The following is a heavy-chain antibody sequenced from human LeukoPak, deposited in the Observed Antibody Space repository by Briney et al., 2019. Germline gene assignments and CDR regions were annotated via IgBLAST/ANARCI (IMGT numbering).Heavy chain of an antibody. Sequence: GASVKVSCKASGYTFTSYGISWVRQAPGQGLEWMGWISAYNGNTNYAQKLQGRVTMTTDTSTSTAYMELRSLRSEDTAVYYCARGSGSGSYNNYYYYMDVWGKGTTVTVSS. CDR1: GYTFTSYG. V-gene: IGHV1-18*01. CDR2: ISAYNGNT. J-gene: IGHJ6*03. CDR3: ARGSGSGSYNNYYYYMDV. D-gene: IGHD1-26*01.